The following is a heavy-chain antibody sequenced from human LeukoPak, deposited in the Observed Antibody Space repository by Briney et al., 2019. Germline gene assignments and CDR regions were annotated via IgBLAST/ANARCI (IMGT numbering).Heavy chain of an antibody. CDR2: INPNSGGT. D-gene: IGHD3-22*01. CDR3: AVDKNYYDSSGYYHSSGGYDY. J-gene: IGHJ4*02. Sequence: ASVKVSCKASGYTFTGYDMHWVRQAPGQGLEWMGRINPNSGGTNYAQKFQGRVTMTRDTSISTAYMELSRLRSDDTAVYYCAVDKNYYDSSGYYHSSGGYDYWGQGTLVTVSS. V-gene: IGHV1-2*06. CDR1: GYTFTGYD.